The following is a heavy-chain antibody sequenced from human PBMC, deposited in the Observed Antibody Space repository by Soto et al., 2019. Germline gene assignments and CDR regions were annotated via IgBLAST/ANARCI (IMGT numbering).Heavy chain of an antibody. D-gene: IGHD1-7*01. CDR1: GGTFSSYA. CDR2: IIPSVGTA. V-gene: IGHV1-69*01. Sequence: QVQLVQSGAEVKKPGSSVKVSCKASGGTFSSYAISWVRQAPGQGLAWMVGIIPSVGTANYAQKFQGRVTITADESTSTAYMELSSLRAEDTAVYYCARTNLELPDGADYWGQGTLVTVSS. J-gene: IGHJ4*02. CDR3: ARTNLELPDGADY.